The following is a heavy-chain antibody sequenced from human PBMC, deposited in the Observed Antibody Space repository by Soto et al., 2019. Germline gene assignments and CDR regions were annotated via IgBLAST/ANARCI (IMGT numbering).Heavy chain of an antibody. J-gene: IGHJ6*02. CDR2: ISPYNGHT. Sequence: ASVKVSCKASGYSFTSYGISWVRRAPGQGLELMGWISPYNGHTQFVQRFQGRVSMTTDTSTKTAYMELRNLRSDDTAHYYCPRDLTIVPATHPRLENYGMDVWGQGTTVTV. D-gene: IGHD2-2*01. V-gene: IGHV1-18*01. CDR3: PRDLTIVPATHPRLENYGMDV. CDR1: GYSFTSYG.